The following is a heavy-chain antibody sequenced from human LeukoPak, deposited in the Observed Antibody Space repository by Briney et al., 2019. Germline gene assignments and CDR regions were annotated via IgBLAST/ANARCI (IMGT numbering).Heavy chain of an antibody. V-gene: IGHV4-30-4*01. CDR3: ARDGLSPVVPNCSSTSCYDYHYGMDV. D-gene: IGHD2-2*01. CDR1: GGSISSGDYY. Sequence: SETLSLTCTVSGGSISSGDYYWSWIRQPPGKGLEWIGYIYYSGSTYYNPSLKSRVTISVDPSKNQFSLKLSSVTAADTAVYYCARDGLSPVVPNCSSTSCYDYHYGMDVWGQGTTVTVSS. CDR2: IYYSGST. J-gene: IGHJ6*02.